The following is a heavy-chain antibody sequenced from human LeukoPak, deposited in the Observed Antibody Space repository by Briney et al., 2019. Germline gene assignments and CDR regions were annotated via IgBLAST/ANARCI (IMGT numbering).Heavy chain of an antibody. CDR3: ARDRRRFLEWLFPDC. V-gene: IGHV3-30*01. D-gene: IGHD3-3*01. J-gene: IGHJ4*02. CDR1: GFTFSSYA. CDR2: ISYDGSNK. Sequence: PGGSLRLSCAASGFTFSSYAMHWVRQAPGKGLEWVAVISYDGSNKYYADSVKGRFTISRDNSKNTLYLQMNSLRAEDTAVYYCARDRRRFLEWLFPDCWGQGTLVTVSS.